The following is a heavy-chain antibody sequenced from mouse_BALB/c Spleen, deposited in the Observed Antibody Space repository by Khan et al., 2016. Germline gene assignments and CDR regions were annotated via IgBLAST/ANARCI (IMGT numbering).Heavy chain of an antibody. CDR2: LSYSGST. D-gene: IGHD2-12*01. CDR1: GYSITSDYA. Sequence: EVQLQESGPGLVKPSQSLSLTCTVTGYSITSDYAWNWIRQFPGNKLEWMGYLSYSGSTIYNPSLKSRISITRDTSKNQFFLQLNSVTTEDTATYYCARWLLEFPYYFDYWGQGTTLTVSS. CDR3: ARWLLEFPYYFDY. J-gene: IGHJ2*01. V-gene: IGHV3-2*02.